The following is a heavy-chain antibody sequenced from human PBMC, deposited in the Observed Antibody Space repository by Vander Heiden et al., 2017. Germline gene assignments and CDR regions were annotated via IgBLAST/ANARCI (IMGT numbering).Heavy chain of an antibody. D-gene: IGHD3-22*01. CDR1: GGSIRSSGYY. CDR2: IYYSGST. J-gene: IGHJ5*02. V-gene: IGHV4-39*01. CDR3: ARYYYDSSGYSNWFDP. Sequence: QLQLQESGPGLVKPSETLSLTCTVSGGSIRSSGYYWDWIRQPPGKGLEWIGSIYYSGSTYYNPSLKSRVTISVDTSKNQFSLRLSSVTAADTAVYYCARYYYDSSGYSNWFDPWGQGTLVTDSS.